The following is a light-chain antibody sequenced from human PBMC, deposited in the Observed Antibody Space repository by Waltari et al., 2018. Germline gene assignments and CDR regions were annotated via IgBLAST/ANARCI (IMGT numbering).Light chain of an antibody. CDR2: DVA. J-gene: IGKJ1*01. CDR3: QQYNSFYLA. CDR1: QSVSPW. Sequence: DIQMTQSPSTLSASVGDRVTITCRASQSVSPWLAWYQQQPGTAPKLLSYDVATLESGVPTRCSGSASGTEFTLTLSSLQPDDFATYYCQQYNSFYLAFGQGTRVEIK. V-gene: IGKV1-5*01.